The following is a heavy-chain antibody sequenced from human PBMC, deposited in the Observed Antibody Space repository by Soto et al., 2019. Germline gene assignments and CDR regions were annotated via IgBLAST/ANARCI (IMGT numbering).Heavy chain of an antibody. CDR3: ARESYTIFGVVPAQENNFDY. J-gene: IGHJ4*02. CDR1: GFTFSSYG. V-gene: IGHV3-33*01. D-gene: IGHD3-3*01. Sequence: QVQLVESGGGVVQPGRSLRLSCAASGFTFSSYGMHWVRQAPGKGLEWVAVIWYDGSNKYYADSVKGRFTISRDNSKNTLYLQMNSLRAEDTAVYYCARESYTIFGVVPAQENNFDYWGQGTLVTVSS. CDR2: IWYDGSNK.